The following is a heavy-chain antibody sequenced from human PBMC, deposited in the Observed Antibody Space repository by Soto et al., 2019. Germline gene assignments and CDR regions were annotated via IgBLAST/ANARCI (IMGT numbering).Heavy chain of an antibody. CDR1: GFTFNSYA. J-gene: IGHJ4*02. D-gene: IGHD1-1*01. Sequence: EVQLLESGGGLVQPGGSLRLSCAASGFTFNSYAMSWVRQAPGKGLEWVSAISGSGGSTYYADSVKGRFTISRDNSKNTLYLQMNSLRVVDTAVYYCAKVLIGLEDYWGQGTLVTVSS. V-gene: IGHV3-23*01. CDR2: ISGSGGST. CDR3: AKVLIGLEDY.